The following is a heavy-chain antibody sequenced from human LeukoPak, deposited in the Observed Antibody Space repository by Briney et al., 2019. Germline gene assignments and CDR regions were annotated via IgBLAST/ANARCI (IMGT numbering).Heavy chain of an antibody. D-gene: IGHD1-26*01. CDR3: ARLGVGETGAFDI. V-gene: IGHV3-23*01. Sequence: PGGSLRLSCAASGFTLSSYAMGWVRQAPGKGLEWVSSIGGSGGSTYYADPVKGRFTISRDNSRNTLFLQMNSLRAEDTAVYYCARLGVGETGAFDIWGQGTMVTVSS. CDR2: IGGSGGST. CDR1: GFTLSSYA. J-gene: IGHJ3*02.